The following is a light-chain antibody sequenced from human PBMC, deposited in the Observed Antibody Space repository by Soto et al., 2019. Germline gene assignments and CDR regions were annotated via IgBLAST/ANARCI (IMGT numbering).Light chain of an antibody. CDR2: GAS. V-gene: IGKV3-20*01. Sequence: EIVLTQSPCTLSLSPGERATLSCRASQSVSSSYLAWYQHKPGQAPRLLIYGASSRATGIPDRFSGSGSGTDFTLTISSLQPEDFATYFCQQSYNPPTFGGGTKVDIK. CDR3: QQSYNPPT. CDR1: QSVSSSY. J-gene: IGKJ4*01.